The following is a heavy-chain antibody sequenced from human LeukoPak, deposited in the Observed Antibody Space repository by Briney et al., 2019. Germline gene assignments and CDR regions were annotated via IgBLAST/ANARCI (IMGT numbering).Heavy chain of an antibody. V-gene: IGHV1-46*01. J-gene: IGHJ3*02. D-gene: IGHD5-24*01. CDR1: GYTFTKSY. Sequence: ASVKVSCKASGYTFTKSYIHWVRQAPGQRLEWMGLTNPGGDNTDYAQNFQGRLTMTSDTSARTVYMELSSLRSDDTAVYYCARIRDGYNDAYDIWGQGTLVTVPS. CDR3: ARIRDGYNDAYDI. CDR2: TNPGGDNT.